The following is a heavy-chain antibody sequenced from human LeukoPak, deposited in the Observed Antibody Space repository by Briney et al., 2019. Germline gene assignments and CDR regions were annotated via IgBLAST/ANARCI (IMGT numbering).Heavy chain of an antibody. D-gene: IGHD6-13*01. CDR2: ITWNSGTK. CDR1: GFTFDDSA. Sequence: GRSLRLSCAASGFTFDDSAMHWVRQVPGKGLEWVSGITWNSGTKAYADSVKGRFTISRDNAKNSLYLQMNSLRAEDTAVYYCARWLAAAGYYYYYYGMDVWGQGTTVTVSS. CDR3: ARWLAAAGYYYYYYGMDV. J-gene: IGHJ6*02. V-gene: IGHV3-9*01.